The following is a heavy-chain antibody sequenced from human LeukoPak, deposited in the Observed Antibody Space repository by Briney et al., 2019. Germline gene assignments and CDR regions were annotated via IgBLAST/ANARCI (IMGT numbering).Heavy chain of an antibody. D-gene: IGHD3-10*01. CDR2: IKQDGSEK. Sequence: HLGGALRLSCAASGFTFSSYWMSWVRQAPGKGLEWVANIKQDGSEKYYVDSVKGRFTISRDNAKNSLYLQMNSLRAEDTAVYYCARARVLLWFGEFLDWGQGTLVTVSS. V-gene: IGHV3-7*01. CDR3: ARARVLLWFGEFLD. CDR1: GFTFSSYW. J-gene: IGHJ4*02.